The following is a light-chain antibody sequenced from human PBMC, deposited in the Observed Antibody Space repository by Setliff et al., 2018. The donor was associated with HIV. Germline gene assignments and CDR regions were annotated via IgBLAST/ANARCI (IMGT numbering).Light chain of an antibody. CDR2: DVS. CDR3: CSYAGSYTWI. J-gene: IGLJ2*01. V-gene: IGLV2-11*01. Sequence: LTQPRSVSGSPGQSVTISCTGTSSDVGGYNYVSWYQQHPGKAPKFMIYDVSKRPSGVPDRFSGSKSGNTASLTISGLQAEDEADYYCCSYAGSYTWIFGGGTKVTVL. CDR1: SSDVGGYNY.